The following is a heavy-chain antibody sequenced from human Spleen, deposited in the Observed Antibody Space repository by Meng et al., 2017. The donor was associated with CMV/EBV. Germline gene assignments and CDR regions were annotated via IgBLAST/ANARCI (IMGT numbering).Heavy chain of an antibody. CDR2: VYSGGST. Sequence: ESLKISCAASGFTFDDYGMRWVRQVPGKGLEWVSIVYSGGSTSYADSVKGRFTIPRDNSKNTLYLQMNSLRAEDTAVYYCAKRGDSSGTYAMDVWGQGTTVTVSS. CDR3: AKRGDSSGTYAMDV. CDR1: GFTFDDYG. D-gene: IGHD3-22*01. V-gene: IGHV3-66*02. J-gene: IGHJ6*02.